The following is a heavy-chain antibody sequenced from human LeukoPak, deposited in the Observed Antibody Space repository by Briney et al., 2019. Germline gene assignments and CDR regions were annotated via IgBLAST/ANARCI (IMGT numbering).Heavy chain of an antibody. V-gene: IGHV3-7*01. CDR1: GFTFSSYW. D-gene: IGHD6-13*01. CDR2: IKQDGSET. Sequence: GGSLRLSCAASGFTFSSYWMSWVRQAPGKGLEWVANIKQDGSETYYVDSVKGRFTISRDNAKNLLYLEMNSLRAEDTALYYCARVDGSSSCPDYWGQGTLVTVSS. J-gene: IGHJ4*02. CDR3: ARVDGSSSCPDY.